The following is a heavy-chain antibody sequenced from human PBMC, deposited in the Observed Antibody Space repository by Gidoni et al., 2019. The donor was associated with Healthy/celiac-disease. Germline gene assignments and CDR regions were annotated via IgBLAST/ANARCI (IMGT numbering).Heavy chain of an antibody. Sequence: VQLVESGGGWVKSGGSLSLSCAASGSPVSDYYMSWFPQAPGKGLEWVTYNSSSSSTIYYADSVKGRFTISRYNAKNSLYLQMNSLRAEDAAVYYCARGLGDGYNYCPDYWGQGTLVTVSS. D-gene: IGHD5-12*01. CDR3: ARGLGDGYNYCPDY. J-gene: IGHJ4*02. CDR2: NSSSSSTI. CDR1: GSPVSDYY. V-gene: IGHV3-11*01.